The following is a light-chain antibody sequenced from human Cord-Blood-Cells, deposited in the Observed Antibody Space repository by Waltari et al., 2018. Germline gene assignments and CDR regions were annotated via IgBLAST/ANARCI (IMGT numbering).Light chain of an antibody. CDR2: QDS. CDR1: KLGDKY. Sequence: SYELTQPPSVSVSPGQTASITCSGDKLGDKYACWYQQKPGQSPVLVIYQDSKQPSVSPERFSGSNSGNTATLTISGTQAMDEADYYCQAWDSSTGVFGTGTKVTVL. J-gene: IGLJ1*01. CDR3: QAWDSSTGV. V-gene: IGLV3-1*01.